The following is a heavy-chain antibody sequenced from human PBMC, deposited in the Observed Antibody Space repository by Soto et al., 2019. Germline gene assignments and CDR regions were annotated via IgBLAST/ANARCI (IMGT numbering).Heavy chain of an antibody. V-gene: IGHV1-69*13. CDR2: IIPIFGTA. CDR3: ARYGDSQNWFDP. Sequence: SVKVSCKASGGTSSSYAISWVRQAPGQGLEWMGGIIPIFGTANYAQKFQGRVTITADESTSTAYMELSSLRSEDTAVYYCARYGDSQNWFDPWGQGTLVTVSS. J-gene: IGHJ5*02. D-gene: IGHD4-17*01. CDR1: GGTSSSYA.